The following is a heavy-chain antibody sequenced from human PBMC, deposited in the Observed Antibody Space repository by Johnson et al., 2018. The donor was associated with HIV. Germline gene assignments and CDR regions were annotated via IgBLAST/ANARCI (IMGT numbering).Heavy chain of an antibody. CDR2: ISGSGGRT. Sequence: VQLVESGGGLVQPGGSLTLSCAASGITISRNWMHWVRQAPGKGPVWVSGISGSGGRTYYADSVKGRFTISRDNSKNTLYLQMNSLRAEDTAVYYCARGYSGSDDAFDIWGQGTMVTVSS. CDR3: ARGYSGSDDAFDI. D-gene: IGHD1-26*01. CDR1: GITISRNW. V-gene: IGHV3-74*02. J-gene: IGHJ3*02.